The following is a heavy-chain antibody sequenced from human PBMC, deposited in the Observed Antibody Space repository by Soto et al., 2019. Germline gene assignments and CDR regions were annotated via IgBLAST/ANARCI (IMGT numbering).Heavy chain of an antibody. CDR1: GYTFTSYD. Sequence: GASVKVSCKASGYTFTSYDINWVRQATGQGLEWMGWMNPNSGNTGYAQKFQGRVTMTRNTSISTAYMELSSLRSEDTAVYYCARLRGIAAAVWFDPWGQGTLVTVSS. CDR3: ARLRGIAAAVWFDP. CDR2: MNPNSGNT. V-gene: IGHV1-8*01. D-gene: IGHD6-13*01. J-gene: IGHJ5*02.